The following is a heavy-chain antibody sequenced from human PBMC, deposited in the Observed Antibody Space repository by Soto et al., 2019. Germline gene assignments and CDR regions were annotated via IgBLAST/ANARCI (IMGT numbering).Heavy chain of an antibody. CDR3: ARDSRTIVVPAASSHYYYGMDV. CDR2: ISSSGSTI. CDR1: GFTFSSYS. Sequence: EVQLVESGGGLVKPGGSLRLSCAASGFTFSSYSMNWVRQAPGKGLEWVSSISSSGSTIYYADSVKGRFTISRDNAKNSLYLQMNSLRAEDTAVYYCARDSRTIVVPAASSHYYYGMDVWGQGTTVTVSS. J-gene: IGHJ6*02. V-gene: IGHV3-21*04. D-gene: IGHD2-2*01.